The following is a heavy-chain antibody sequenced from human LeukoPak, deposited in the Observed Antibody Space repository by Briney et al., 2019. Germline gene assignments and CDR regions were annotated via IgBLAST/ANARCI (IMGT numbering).Heavy chain of an antibody. D-gene: IGHD3-3*01. CDR2: IYPGDSDT. CDR1: GYSFTSYW. V-gene: IGHV5-51*01. J-gene: IGHJ4*02. CDR3: ARLALHYDFWSGLDY. Sequence: GESLKISCKGSGYSFTSYWISWVRKMPGKGLEWMGIIYPGDSDTRYSPSFQGQVTISADKSISTAYLQWSSLKASDTAMYYCARLALHYDFWSGLDYWGQGTLVTVSS.